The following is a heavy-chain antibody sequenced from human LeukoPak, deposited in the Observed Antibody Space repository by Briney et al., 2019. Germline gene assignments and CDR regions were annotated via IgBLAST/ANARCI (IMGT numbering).Heavy chain of an antibody. CDR2: IYNSGST. CDR1: GGSVSSNY. J-gene: IGHJ4*02. Sequence: SETLSLTCTVSGGSVSSNYWSWIRQPPGKGLEWIGYIYNSGSTNYNPSLKSRVTISIDTSKNQFSLKLSSVTAADTAVYYCARGGDGDYLFDYWGQGTLVTVSS. D-gene: IGHD4-17*01. V-gene: IGHV4-59*02. CDR3: ARGGDGDYLFDY.